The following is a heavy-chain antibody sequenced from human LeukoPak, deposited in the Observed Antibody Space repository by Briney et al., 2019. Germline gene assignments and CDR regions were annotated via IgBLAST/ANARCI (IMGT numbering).Heavy chain of an antibody. J-gene: IGHJ4*02. D-gene: IGHD2-21*02. V-gene: IGHV4-39*01. CDR2: IYYSGST. CDR3: ARATAVRADFFFDY. Sequence: SETLSLTCTVSGDSINNFSYYWGWIRQPPGKGLEWIATIYYSGSTYYNPPLKSRVTISVDTSRNQFSLKLSSVTAADTAVYYCARATAVRADFFFDYWGQGTLVTVSS. CDR1: GDSINNFSYY.